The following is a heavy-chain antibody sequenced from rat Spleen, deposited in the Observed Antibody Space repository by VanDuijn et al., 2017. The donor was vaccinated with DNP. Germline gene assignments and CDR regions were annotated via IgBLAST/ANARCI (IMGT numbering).Heavy chain of an antibody. V-gene: IGHV5S23*01. D-gene: IGHD1-11*01. J-gene: IGHJ2*01. CDR1: GFTFSNYY. Sequence: EVQLVESGGGLVQPGRSLKLSCAASGFTFSNYYMAWVRQAPKKGLEWVAYISATGGSTSYRDSVRGRFTISRDNAKSILYLQMSTVGSEDTAIYFCARGPNYGVHVDFLDYWGQGVMVTVSS. CDR3: ARGPNYGVHVDFLDY. CDR2: ISATGGST.